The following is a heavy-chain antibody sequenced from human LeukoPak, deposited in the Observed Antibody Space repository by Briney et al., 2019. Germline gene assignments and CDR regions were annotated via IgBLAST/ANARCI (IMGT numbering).Heavy chain of an antibody. J-gene: IGHJ5*02. CDR1: GGSISSSNW. CDR2: IYHSGST. CDR3: ARDRCSGGSCSVNWFDP. V-gene: IGHV4-4*02. D-gene: IGHD2-15*01. Sequence: PSETLSLTCAVSGGSISSSNWWSWVRQPPGKGLEWIGEIYHSGSTNYNPSLKSRVTISVDKSKNQFSLKLSSVTAADTAVYYCARDRCSGGSCSVNWFDPWGQGTLVTVSS.